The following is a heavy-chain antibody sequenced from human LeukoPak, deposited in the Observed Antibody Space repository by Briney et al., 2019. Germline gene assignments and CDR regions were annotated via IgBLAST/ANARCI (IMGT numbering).Heavy chain of an antibody. CDR3: ARHWDHYYGSGYYFDY. V-gene: IGHV4-34*01. CDR2: IYYTGST. J-gene: IGHJ4*02. Sequence: SETLSLTCAVYGGSFSGYYWGWIRQPPGKGLEWIGNIYYTGSTFYNPSLKSRVTISVDTSKNQFSLKLSSVTAADTAVYYCARHWDHYYGSGYYFDYWGQGTLVTVSS. D-gene: IGHD3-10*01. CDR1: GGSFSGYY.